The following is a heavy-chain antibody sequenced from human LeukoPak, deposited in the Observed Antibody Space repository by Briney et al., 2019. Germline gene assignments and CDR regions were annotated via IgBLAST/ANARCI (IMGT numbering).Heavy chain of an antibody. CDR3: ARDTSGYSAFDY. CDR2: IYYSGST. V-gene: IGHV4-59*01. D-gene: IGHD3-22*01. J-gene: IGHJ4*02. Sequence: SETLPLTCTVSGGSISSYYWSWIRQPPGKGLEWIGYIYYSGSTNYNPTLKSRVTISVDTSKNQFSLKLSSVTAADTAVYYCARDTSGYSAFDYWGQGTLVTVSS. CDR1: GGSISSYY.